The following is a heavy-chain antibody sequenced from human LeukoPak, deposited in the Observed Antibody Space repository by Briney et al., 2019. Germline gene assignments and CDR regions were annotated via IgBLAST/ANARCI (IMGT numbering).Heavy chain of an antibody. CDR3: ARFVAVAGTFDY. CDR1: GGSISSGGYY. J-gene: IGHJ4*02. D-gene: IGHD6-19*01. V-gene: IGHV4-31*03. Sequence: PSGTLSLTCTVSGGSISSGGYYWSWIRQHPGKGLEWIGYIYCSGSTYYNPSLKSRVTISVDTSKNQFSLKLSSVTAAETAVYYCARFVAVAGTFDYWGQGTLVTVSS. CDR2: IYCSGST.